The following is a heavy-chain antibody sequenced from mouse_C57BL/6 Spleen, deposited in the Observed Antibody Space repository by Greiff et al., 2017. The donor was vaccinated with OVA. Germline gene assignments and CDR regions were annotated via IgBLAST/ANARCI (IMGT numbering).Heavy chain of an antibody. V-gene: IGHV3-6*01. CDR1: GYSITSGYY. CDR3: ARAYYYGRAECAY. D-gene: IGHD1-1*01. J-gene: IGHJ3*01. Sequence: VQLKESGPGLVKPSQSLSLTCSVTGYSITSGYYWNWIRQFPGNKLEWMGYISYDGSNNYNPSLKNRISITRDTSKNQFFLKLNSVTTEDTATYDCARAYYYGRAECAYWGQGTLVTVSA. CDR2: ISYDGSN.